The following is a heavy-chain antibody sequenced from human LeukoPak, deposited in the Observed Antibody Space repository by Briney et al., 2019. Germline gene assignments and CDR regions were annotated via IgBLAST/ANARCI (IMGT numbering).Heavy chain of an antibody. J-gene: IGHJ5*02. CDR3: ARDPAMVRGVTPHNWFDP. V-gene: IGHV1-8*01. CDR1: GYTFTSYD. D-gene: IGHD3-10*01. CDR2: MNPNSGNT. Sequence: ASVKVSCKGSGYTFTSYDINWVRQATGQGLEWMGWMNPNSGNTGYAQKFQGRVTMTRNTSISTAYMELSSLRSEDTAVYYCARDPAMVRGVTPHNWFDPWGQGTLVTVSS.